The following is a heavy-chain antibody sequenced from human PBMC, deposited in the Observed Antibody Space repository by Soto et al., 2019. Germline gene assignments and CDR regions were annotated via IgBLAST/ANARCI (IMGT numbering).Heavy chain of an antibody. CDR3: AKCSVGTVRTSGWCNWFDP. CDR2: IRVGGGDT. V-gene: IGHV3-23*01. CDR1: GFTFSSSA. Sequence: EVRLLESGGGLAQPGGSRRLSCAASGFTFSSSAMNWVRQAPGKGLEWVSSIRVGGGDTFYADSVRGRFTVSRDISRNTLYLQMHSLRAEYTAIYYCAKCSVGTVRTSGWCNWFDPWGQGTLVTVSS. J-gene: IGHJ5*02. D-gene: IGHD6-19*01.